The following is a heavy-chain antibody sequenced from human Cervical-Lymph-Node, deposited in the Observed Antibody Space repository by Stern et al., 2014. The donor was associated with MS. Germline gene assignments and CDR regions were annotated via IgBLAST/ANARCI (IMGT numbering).Heavy chain of an antibody. CDR1: GDSISNDNW. Sequence: QVQLQESGPGLVRPSGTLSLTCAVSGDSISNDNWWSWVRQPPGKGLQWIGEVYHTGSATCDPSLKSRITISVDKSKTQFSLRLTSLAAADTAVYYCARDQGFQLMNSWGQGTLVIVSS. J-gene: IGHJ4*02. CDR3: ARDQGFQLMNS. V-gene: IGHV4-4*02. D-gene: IGHD2-2*01. CDR2: VYHTGSA.